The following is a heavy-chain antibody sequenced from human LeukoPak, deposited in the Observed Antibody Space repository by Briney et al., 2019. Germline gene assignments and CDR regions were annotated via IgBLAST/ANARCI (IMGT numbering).Heavy chain of an antibody. D-gene: IGHD3-22*01. V-gene: IGHV3-7*01. CDR1: GFTFSSYA. CDR3: AGARSGYFSDAFDI. CDR2: IKQDGSEK. J-gene: IGHJ3*02. Sequence: PGGSLRLSCAASGFTFSSYAMSWVRQAPGKGLEWVANIKQDGSEKYYVDSVKGRFTISRDNAQNSLYLQMNSLRAEDTAVYYCAGARSGYFSDAFDIWGQGTMVTVSS.